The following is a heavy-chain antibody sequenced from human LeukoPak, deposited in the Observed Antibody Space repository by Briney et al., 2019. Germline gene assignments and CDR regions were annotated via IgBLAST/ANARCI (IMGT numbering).Heavy chain of an antibody. Sequence: PGGSLRLSCAASGFTFSSYWMSWVRQAPGKGLEWVANIKQDGSEKYYVDSVKGRLTISRDNAKNSLYLQMNSLRAEDTAVYYCARDGDGDYVFSYYFDYWGQGTLVTVSS. CDR1: GFTFSSYW. J-gene: IGHJ4*02. D-gene: IGHD4-17*01. CDR3: ARDGDGDYVFSYYFDY. V-gene: IGHV3-7*01. CDR2: IKQDGSEK.